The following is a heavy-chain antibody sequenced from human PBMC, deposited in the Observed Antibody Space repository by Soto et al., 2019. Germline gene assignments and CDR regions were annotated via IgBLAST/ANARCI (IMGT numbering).Heavy chain of an antibody. J-gene: IGHJ4*02. D-gene: IGHD3-3*01. CDR1: GYTFTAYY. CDR2: IDPNSGDT. V-gene: IGHV1-2*04. CDR3: ARTPYYDFWSGYSFDY. Sequence: QVQLVQSGAAVKKPGASVKVSCKASGYTFTAYYLHWVRQAPGHGLEWLGWIDPNSGDTKYAQNFEGSVTMTRDTSINTAYLDLSRLKNDDTAVYYCARTPYYDFWSGYSFDYWGQGTLVSVPS.